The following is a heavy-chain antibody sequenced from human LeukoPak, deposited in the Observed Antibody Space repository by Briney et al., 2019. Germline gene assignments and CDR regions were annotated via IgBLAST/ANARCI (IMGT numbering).Heavy chain of an antibody. CDR1: GFTFSSYS. Sequence: KSGGSLRLSCAASGFTFSSYSMNWVRQAPGKGLEWVSSISSSSSYIYYADSVKGRFTIYRDNAKKSLYLQMNSLRAEDTAVYYCAKDFAYYYDSSGPAPVYAFDIWGQGTMVTVSS. V-gene: IGHV3-21*04. CDR3: AKDFAYYYDSSGPAPVYAFDI. D-gene: IGHD3-22*01. CDR2: ISSSSSYI. J-gene: IGHJ3*02.